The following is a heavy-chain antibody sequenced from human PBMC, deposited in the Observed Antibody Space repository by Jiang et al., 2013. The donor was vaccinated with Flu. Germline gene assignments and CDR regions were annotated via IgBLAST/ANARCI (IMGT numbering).Heavy chain of an antibody. CDR3: ARRILRLGEFCAFDI. D-gene: IGHD3-16*01. CDR2: INHSGST. CDR1: GGSFSGYY. J-gene: IGHJ3*02. V-gene: IGHV4-34*01. Sequence: LLKPSETLSLTCAVYGGSFSGYYWSWIRQPPGKGLEWIGEINHSGSTNYNPSLKSRVTISVDTSKNQFSLKLSSVTAADTAVYYCARRILRLGEFCAFDIWGQGTMVTVSS.